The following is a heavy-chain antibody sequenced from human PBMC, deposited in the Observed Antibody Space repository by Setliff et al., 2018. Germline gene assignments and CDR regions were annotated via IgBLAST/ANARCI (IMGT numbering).Heavy chain of an antibody. D-gene: IGHD3-16*01. Sequence: GGSLRLSCAASGFTFSSYWMSWVRQAPGKGLEWVANIKQDGSEKYYADSVKGRFTISRDNSKNTLYLQMNSPRAEDTAVYYCATAGGVDYWGQGTLVTVSS. CDR2: IKQDGSEK. V-gene: IGHV3-7*01. J-gene: IGHJ4*02. CDR1: GFTFSSYW. CDR3: ATAGGVDY.